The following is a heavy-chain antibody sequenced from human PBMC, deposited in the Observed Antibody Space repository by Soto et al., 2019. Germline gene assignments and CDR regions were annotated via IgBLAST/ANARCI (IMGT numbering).Heavy chain of an antibody. CDR1: GVSITSPNR. CDR2: IYHSGNT. D-gene: IGHD2-15*01. Sequence: PSETLSLTCAVSGVSITSPNRWSWLRRSPGKGLEWIGEIYHSGNTNYNPSLGTPVTISIDKSKNHFSLQLTSVTAADTAMYYCARVMGVASGGPLDFWGQRTLVTVSS. J-gene: IGHJ4*02. CDR3: ARVMGVASGGPLDF. V-gene: IGHV4-4*02.